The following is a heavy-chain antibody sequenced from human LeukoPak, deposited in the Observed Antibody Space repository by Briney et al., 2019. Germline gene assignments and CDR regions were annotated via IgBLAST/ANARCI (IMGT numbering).Heavy chain of an antibody. J-gene: IGHJ4*02. CDR1: GYTFTSYA. D-gene: IGHD3-3*01. Sequence: GASVKVSCKASGYTFTSYAMNWVRQAPGQGLEWMGWINTNTGNPTYAQGFTGRFVFSLDTSVSTAYLQISSLKAEDTAVYYCARDLPFRVVIRNEGYWGQGTLVTVSS. CDR2: INTNTGNP. V-gene: IGHV7-4-1*02. CDR3: ARDLPFRVVIRNEGY.